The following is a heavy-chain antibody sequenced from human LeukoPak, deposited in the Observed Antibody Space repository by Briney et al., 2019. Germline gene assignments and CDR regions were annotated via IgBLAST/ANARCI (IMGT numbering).Heavy chain of an antibody. D-gene: IGHD3-22*01. Sequence: SETLSLTCTVSGGSISSTSYYWGWIRQPPGKGLEWIGSIYYSGSTYYNPSLKSRVTISVDTSKNQFSPKLSSVTAADTAVYCCARHGGSGYYLTQPFGYWGQGTLVTVSS. J-gene: IGHJ4*02. CDR2: IYYSGST. V-gene: IGHV4-39*01. CDR3: ARHGGSGYYLTQPFGY. CDR1: GGSISSTSYY.